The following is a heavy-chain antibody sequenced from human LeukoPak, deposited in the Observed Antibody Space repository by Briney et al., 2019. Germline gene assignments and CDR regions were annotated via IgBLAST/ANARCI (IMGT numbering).Heavy chain of an antibody. V-gene: IGHV4-34*01. CDR2: INHSGST. J-gene: IGHJ4*02. D-gene: IGHD2-15*01. CDR1: GGSFSGYY. Sequence: SETLSLTCAVYGGSFSGYYWSWVRQTPGKGLEWIGEINHSGSTNYNPSLKSRVTISLDTSKNQFSLKLSSVTAADTAVYYCARILGYCSGGSCRDYWGQGTLVTVSS. CDR3: ARILGYCSGGSCRDY.